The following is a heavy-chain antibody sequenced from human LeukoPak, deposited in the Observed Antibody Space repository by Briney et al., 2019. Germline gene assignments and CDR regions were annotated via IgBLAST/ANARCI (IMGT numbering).Heavy chain of an antibody. CDR3: ARLREYSYGFTPFDY. CDR2: IYYSGST. D-gene: IGHD5-18*01. J-gene: IGHJ4*02. CDR1: GGSISSYY. Sequence: PSETLSLTCTVSGGSISSYYWSWIRQPPGKGLKWIGYIYYSGSTNYNPSLKSRVTISVDTSKNQFSLKLSSVTAADTAVYYCARLREYSYGFTPFDYWGQGTLVTVSS. V-gene: IGHV4-59*01.